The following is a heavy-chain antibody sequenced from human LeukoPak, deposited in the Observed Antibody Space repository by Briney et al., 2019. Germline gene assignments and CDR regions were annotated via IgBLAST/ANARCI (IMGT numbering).Heavy chain of an antibody. Sequence: PGRSLRLSCAASGFTFSSYAMHWVRQAPGKGLECVAVISYDGSNKYYADSVKGRFTISRDNSKNTLYLQMNSLRAEDTAVYYCARDQRRYCSGGSCYSASDYWGQGTLVTVSS. CDR3: ARDQRRYCSGGSCYSASDY. J-gene: IGHJ4*02. D-gene: IGHD2-15*01. CDR1: GFTFSSYA. CDR2: ISYDGSNK. V-gene: IGHV3-30-3*01.